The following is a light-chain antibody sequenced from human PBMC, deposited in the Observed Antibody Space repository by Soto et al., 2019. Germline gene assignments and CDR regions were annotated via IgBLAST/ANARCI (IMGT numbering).Light chain of an antibody. V-gene: IGKV1-5*01. CDR3: QHYKNNPCT. CDR1: QSISTW. CDR2: DAS. Sequence: DIHMTQSPSTLSASVGDRVTITCRASQSISTWLAWFQQKPGKAPDLLIYDASSLESGVPSRFSGSGSGTEFTLTLSSQQPDDFAAYYGQHYKNNPCTIGHGTKVDIK. J-gene: IGKJ2*02.